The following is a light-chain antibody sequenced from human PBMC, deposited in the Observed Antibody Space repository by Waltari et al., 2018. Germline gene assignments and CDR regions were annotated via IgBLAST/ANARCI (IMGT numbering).Light chain of an antibody. CDR2: GAS. V-gene: IGKV3-20*01. Sequence: EIVLPQSPGSLSSSPGERVTLSCRASQSVSRALAWYQQKPGQAPRLLIFGASNRATGIPDRFRGSGSETDFSLTISRLEPEDFAVYYCQHYVRLPATFGRGTKVEIK. CDR3: QHYVRLPAT. CDR1: QSVSRA. J-gene: IGKJ1*01.